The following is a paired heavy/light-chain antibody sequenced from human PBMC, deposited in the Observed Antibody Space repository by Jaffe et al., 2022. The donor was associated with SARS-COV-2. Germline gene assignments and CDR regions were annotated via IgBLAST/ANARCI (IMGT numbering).Heavy chain of an antibody. CDR2: IHVDGRT. D-gene: IGHD3-22*01. CDR1: GFSVSSNY. CDR3: ARDSASFYDSRVRPGC. V-gene: IGHV3-53*01. Sequence: EVRLVEAGGGLIQPGGSLRLSCAASGFSVSSNYMNWVRQAPGEGLEWVSVIHVDGRTSYADSVKGRFTISRDNSKNTLFLQMNSLTVEDTAVYYCARDSASFYDSRVRPGCWGQGALVTVSS. J-gene: IGHJ4*02.
Light chain of an antibody. CDR2: VNNDGSY. V-gene: IGLV4-69*01. Sequence: QLVLTQSPSASASLGASVKLTCTLSSGHGTYAIAWHQQQPEKGPRYLMKVNNDGSYTKGDGVPDRFSGSSSGAERYLSISSFQSEDEADYYCQTWGTGFVLFGGGTKLTVL. CDR3: QTWGTGFVL. J-gene: IGLJ2*01. CDR1: SGHGTYA.